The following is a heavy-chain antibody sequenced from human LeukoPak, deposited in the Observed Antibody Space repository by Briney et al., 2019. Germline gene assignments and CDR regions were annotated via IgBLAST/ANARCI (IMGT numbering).Heavy chain of an antibody. V-gene: IGHV3-48*01. CDR1: GFTFSTYS. CDR2: ISSSSSTI. Sequence: QTGGSLRLSCAASGFTFSTYSMNWVRQAPGKGLEWVSYISSSSSTIYYADSVKGRFTISRDNSKNTLYLQMNSLRAEDTAVYYCAKDLSSSSWYAEYYFDYWGQGTLVTVSS. CDR3: AKDLSSSSWYAEYYFDY. J-gene: IGHJ4*02. D-gene: IGHD6-13*01.